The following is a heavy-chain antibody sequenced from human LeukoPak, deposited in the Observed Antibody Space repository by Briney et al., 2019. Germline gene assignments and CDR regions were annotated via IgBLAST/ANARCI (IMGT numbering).Heavy chain of an antibody. J-gene: IGHJ1*01. Sequence: GGSLRLSCAASGFTFSNAWMSWVRQAPGKGLEWVGRIKSKTDGGTTDYAAPVKGRFTISRDDSKNTLYLQMNSLKTEDTAVYYCTTEGRITIFGVVIIPEYFQHWGQGTLVTVSS. CDR3: TTEGRITIFGVVIIPEYFQH. CDR1: GFTFSNAW. V-gene: IGHV3-15*01. CDR2: IKSKTDGGTT. D-gene: IGHD3-3*01.